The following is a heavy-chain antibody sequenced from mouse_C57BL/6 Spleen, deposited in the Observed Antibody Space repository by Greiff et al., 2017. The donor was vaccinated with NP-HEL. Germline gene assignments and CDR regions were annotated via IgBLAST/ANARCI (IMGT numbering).Heavy chain of an antibody. Sequence: VQLQQSGAELVRPGASVTLSCKASGYTFTDYEMHWVKQTPVHGLEWIGAIDPETGGTAYNQKFKGKAILTADKSSSTAYMELRSLTSEDSAVYYCTGKGAMDYWGQGTSVTVSS. CDR3: TGKGAMDY. CDR1: GYTFTDYE. V-gene: IGHV1-15*01. CDR2: IDPETGGT. J-gene: IGHJ4*01.